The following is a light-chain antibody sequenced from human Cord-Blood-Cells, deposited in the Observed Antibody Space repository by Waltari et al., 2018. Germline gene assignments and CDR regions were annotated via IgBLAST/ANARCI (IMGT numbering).Light chain of an antibody. CDR1: SSDVGGYNY. CDR2: DVS. J-gene: IGLJ3*02. V-gene: IGLV2-11*01. CDR3: CSYAGSYTWV. Sequence: QSALPQPRPVSGSPGQSVTLSCTGTSSDVGGYNYVSWYQQHPGKTPTLMIYDVSKRPSGVPDRFSGSKSGNTASLTISGLQAEDEADYYCCSYAGSYTWVFGGGTKLTVL.